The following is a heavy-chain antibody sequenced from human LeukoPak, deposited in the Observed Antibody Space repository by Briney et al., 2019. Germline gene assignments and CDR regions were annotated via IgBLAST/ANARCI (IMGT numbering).Heavy chain of an antibody. CDR1: GFTFSSYA. Sequence: GGSLRPSCAASGFTFSSYAMSWVRQAPGKGLEWVSAISGSGGSTYYADSVKGRFTISRDNSKNTLYLQMDSLRAEDTAVYYCAKDGGSHLDYWGQGTLVTVSS. V-gene: IGHV3-23*01. CDR3: AKDGGSHLDY. D-gene: IGHD2-15*01. J-gene: IGHJ4*02. CDR2: ISGSGGST.